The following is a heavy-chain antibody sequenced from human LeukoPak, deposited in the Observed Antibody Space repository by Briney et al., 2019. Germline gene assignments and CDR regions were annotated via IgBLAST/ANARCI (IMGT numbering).Heavy chain of an antibody. D-gene: IGHD2-15*01. CDR1: GFTFSSYE. Sequence: PGGSLRLSCAASGFTFSSYEMNWVRQAPGKGLEWVSYISSSGSTIYYVDSVKGRFTISRDNAKNSLYLQMNSLRAEDTAVYYCARDQDVYCSGGSCTSFDIWGQGTMVTVSS. J-gene: IGHJ3*02. CDR2: ISSSGSTI. V-gene: IGHV3-48*03. CDR3: ARDQDVYCSGGSCTSFDI.